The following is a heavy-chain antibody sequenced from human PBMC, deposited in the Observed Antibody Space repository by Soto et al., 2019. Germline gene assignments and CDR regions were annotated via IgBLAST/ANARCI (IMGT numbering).Heavy chain of an antibody. J-gene: IGHJ3*02. D-gene: IGHD3-10*01. Sequence: EVQLVESGGGLVQPGGSVGLSCAASGLTFRRTDLPWARKVKGKGLEWASGIGIAGDIHYSGSVKGRFTISRENGENSLYLEMNSLGAGDTAVYYCVRRGVRGVIEGFDIWGQGTLVTVSS. CDR2: IGIAGDI. V-gene: IGHV3-13*04. CDR1: GLTFRRTD. CDR3: VRRGVRGVIEGFDI.